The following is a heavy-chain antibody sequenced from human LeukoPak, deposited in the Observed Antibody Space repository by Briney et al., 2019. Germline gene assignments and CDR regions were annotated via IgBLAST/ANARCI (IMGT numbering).Heavy chain of an antibody. J-gene: IGHJ3*02. CDR1: GYTFSSYG. CDR2: ISAYNGNT. D-gene: IGHD3-22*01. V-gene: IGHV1-18*01. CDR3: ARVDYYDSMYI. Sequence: ASVKVSCKASGYTFSSYGISWVRQAPGQGLEWMGWISAYNGNTNYAQKFQGRVTMTRDMSTSTAYMELRSLRSDDTAVYYCARVDYYDSMYIWGQGTMVTVSS.